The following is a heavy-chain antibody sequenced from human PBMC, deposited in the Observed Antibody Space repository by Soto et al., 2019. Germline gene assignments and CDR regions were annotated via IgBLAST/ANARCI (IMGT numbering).Heavy chain of an antibody. CDR3: ARDSSSWFFFDY. V-gene: IGHV3-21*01. CDR2: ISSSSSYI. J-gene: IGHJ4*02. D-gene: IGHD6-13*01. Sequence: PGGALRLSCAASGFTFSSYSMNWVRQAPGKGLEWVSSISSSSSYIYHADSVKGRFTISRDNAKNSLYLQMNSLRAEDTAVYYCARDSSSWFFFDYWGQGTLVTVSS. CDR1: GFTFSSYS.